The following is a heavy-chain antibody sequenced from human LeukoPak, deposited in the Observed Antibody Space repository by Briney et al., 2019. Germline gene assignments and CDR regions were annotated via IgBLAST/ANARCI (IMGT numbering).Heavy chain of an antibody. D-gene: IGHD3-22*01. CDR1: GGSISSGGYY. Sequence: SQTLSLTCTVSGGSISSGGYYWSWIRQPPGKGLEWIGYIYHSGSTYYNPSLKSRVTISVDTSKNQFSLKLSSVTAADTAVYYCARRWEPNSYDSSAGFDPWGQGTLVTVSS. J-gene: IGHJ5*02. CDR3: ARRWEPNSYDSSAGFDP. V-gene: IGHV4-30-2*03. CDR2: IYHSGST.